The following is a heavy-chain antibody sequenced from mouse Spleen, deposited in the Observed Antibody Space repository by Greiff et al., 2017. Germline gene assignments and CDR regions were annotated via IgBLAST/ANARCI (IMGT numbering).Heavy chain of an antibody. Sequence: VQLQQSGPELVKPGASVKISCKASGYSFTGYYMNWVKQSPEKSLEWIGEINPSTGGTTYNQKFKAKATLTVDKSSSTAYMQLKSLTSEDSAVYYCAREPYFDYWGQGTTLTVSS. J-gene: IGHJ2*01. V-gene: IGHV1-42*01. CDR1: GYSFTGYY. CDR2: INPSTGGT. CDR3: AREPYFDY.